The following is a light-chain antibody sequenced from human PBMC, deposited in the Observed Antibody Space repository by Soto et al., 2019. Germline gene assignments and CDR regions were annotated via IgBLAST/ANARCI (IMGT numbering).Light chain of an antibody. Sequence: QSALTQPPSASGSPGQSVTISCTGASSDVGGYDFVSWFQQNPGTAPKLLIYEVTKRPSGVPDRFSGSKSGNTASLTVSGLQAEDEADYYCSSYAGSGNVVFGSGTKLTVL. CDR1: SSDVGGYDF. V-gene: IGLV2-8*01. CDR3: SSYAGSGNVV. CDR2: EVT. J-gene: IGLJ1*01.